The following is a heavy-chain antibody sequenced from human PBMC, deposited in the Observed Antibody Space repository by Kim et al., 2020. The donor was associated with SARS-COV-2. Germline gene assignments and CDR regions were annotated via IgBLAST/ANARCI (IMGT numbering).Heavy chain of an antibody. J-gene: IGHJ6*02. D-gene: IGHD3-16*01. CDR3: ARLGAMDSPGGYYYYGMDV. V-gene: IGHV5-10-1*01. CDR1: GYSFTSYW. Sequence: GESLKISCKGSGYSFTSYWISWVRQMPGKGLEWMGRIDPSDSYTNYSPSFQGHVTISADKSISTAYLQWSSLKASDTAMYYCARLGAMDSPGGYYYYGMDVWGQGTTVTVSS. CDR2: IDPSDSYT.